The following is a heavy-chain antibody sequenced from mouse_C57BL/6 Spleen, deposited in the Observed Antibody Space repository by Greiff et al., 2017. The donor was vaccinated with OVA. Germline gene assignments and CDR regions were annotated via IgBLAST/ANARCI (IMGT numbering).Heavy chain of an antibody. J-gene: IGHJ2*01. V-gene: IGHV3-6*01. CDR2: ISYDGSN. D-gene: IGHD1-1*01. CDR1: GYSITSGYY. Sequence: EVQLQQSGPGLVKPSQSLSLTCSVTGYSITSGYYWNWIRQFPGNKLEWMGYISYDGSNNYNPSLKNRISITRDTSKNQFFLKLNSVTTEDTATYYCAREELRVSYFDYWGQGTTLTVSS. CDR3: AREELRVSYFDY.